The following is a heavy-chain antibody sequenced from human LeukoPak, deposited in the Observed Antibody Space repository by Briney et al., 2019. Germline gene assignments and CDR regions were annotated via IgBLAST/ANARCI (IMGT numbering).Heavy chain of an antibody. Sequence: SETLSLTCSVYGGSFSGYYWSWVRQPPGKGLEWVGEINHSGFTNYNPSLKSRVTISVDPSKTHFSLKLSSVTAADTAVYYCARTPYYYYYGMDVWGQGTTVTVSS. CDR1: GGSFSGYY. CDR3: ARTPYYYYYGMDV. V-gene: IGHV4-34*01. D-gene: IGHD2-15*01. J-gene: IGHJ6*02. CDR2: INHSGFT.